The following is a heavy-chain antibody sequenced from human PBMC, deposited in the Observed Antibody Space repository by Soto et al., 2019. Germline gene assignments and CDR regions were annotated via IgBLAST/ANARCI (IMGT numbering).Heavy chain of an antibody. J-gene: IGHJ6*03. Sequence: GGSMRVSWAAAGGPCISHWRSWVSQDPGKGLGWVANIKQDGSEKYYVDSVKGRFTISRDNAKNSLYLQMNSLRAEDTAVYYCAREDIVVVPAAKIGVYYYYYYMDVWGKGTTVTVSS. CDR3: AREDIVVVPAAKIGVYYYYYYMDV. D-gene: IGHD2-2*01. V-gene: IGHV3-7*01. CDR2: IKQDGSEK. CDR1: GGPCISHW.